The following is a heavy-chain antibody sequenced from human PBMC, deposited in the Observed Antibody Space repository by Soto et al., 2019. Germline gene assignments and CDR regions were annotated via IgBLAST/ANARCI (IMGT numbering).Heavy chain of an antibody. CDR1: GFTLSSYA. CDR3: TSHSPEDMIRT. J-gene: IGHJ5*02. D-gene: IGHD2-15*01. V-gene: IGHV3-30-3*01. Sequence: GGSLRLSCAASGFTLSSYAMHWVRQAPGKGLEWVAVISYDGSNKYYADSVKGRFTISRDNSKNTLYLQMNSLKTEDTAVYYCTSHSPEDMIRTWGQGTLVTVSS. CDR2: ISYDGSNK.